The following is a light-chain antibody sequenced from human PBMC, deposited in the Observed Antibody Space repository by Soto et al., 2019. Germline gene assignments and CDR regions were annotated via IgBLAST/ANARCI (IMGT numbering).Light chain of an antibody. CDR2: EAS. CDR1: QGIRHY. V-gene: IGKV1-27*01. J-gene: IGKJ4*01. Sequence: DIQMTQSPSSLSASVGDRVTITCRASQGIRHYLAWYQQKPGKVPKLLIYEASNLQSGVPSRFRGGGSGTEFTLTISRLEPEDFAGYYCQQYGSPLTFGGGTKVDIK. CDR3: QQYGSPLT.